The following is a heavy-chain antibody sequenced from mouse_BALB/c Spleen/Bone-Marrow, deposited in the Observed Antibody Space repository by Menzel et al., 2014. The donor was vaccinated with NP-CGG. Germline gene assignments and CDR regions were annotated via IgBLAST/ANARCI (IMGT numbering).Heavy chain of an antibody. CDR2: IYPGNSDT. CDR3: TTLARTNLDY. J-gene: IGHJ2*01. V-gene: IGHV1-5*01. D-gene: IGHD3-1*01. Sequence: VQLQQPGTVLARPGAAVKMSCKASGYTFSNYWMHWVKQRPGQGLEWIGTIYPGNSDTTYNQKFKGKAKLTAVTSTSTAYMDLSSLTNEYSAVYYCTTLARTNLDYWGQGATLTVSS. CDR1: GYTFSNYW.